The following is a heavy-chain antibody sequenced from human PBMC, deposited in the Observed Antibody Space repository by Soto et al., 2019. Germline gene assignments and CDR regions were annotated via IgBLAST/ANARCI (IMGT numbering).Heavy chain of an antibody. J-gene: IGHJ6*03. CDR3: ARGQSFLSLGYYYYYMDV. V-gene: IGHV1-8*01. CDR2: VNPNSGNT. CDR1: GYTFTSYD. Sequence: QVQLVQSGAEVKKPGASVKVSCKASGYTFTSYDINWVRQATGQGLEWMGWVNPNSGNTGYAQKFQGRVTMTRNTSISTAYMELSSLRSEDTAVYYCARGQSFLSLGYYYYYMDVWGKGTTVTVSS.